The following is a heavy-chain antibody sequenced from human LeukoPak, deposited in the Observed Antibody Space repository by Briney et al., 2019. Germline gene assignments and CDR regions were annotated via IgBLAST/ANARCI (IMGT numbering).Heavy chain of an antibody. CDR1: SGSITSGNNY. CDR2: IYYSGST. CDR3: ARRGFSAFDI. J-gene: IGHJ3*02. Sequence: SETLSLTCTVSSGSITSGNNYWTWIRQPPGKGLEWIGYIYYSGSTNYNPSLKSRVTISVDTSKNQFSLKLSSVTAADTAVYYCARRGFSAFDIWGQGTMVTVSS. V-gene: IGHV4-61*01.